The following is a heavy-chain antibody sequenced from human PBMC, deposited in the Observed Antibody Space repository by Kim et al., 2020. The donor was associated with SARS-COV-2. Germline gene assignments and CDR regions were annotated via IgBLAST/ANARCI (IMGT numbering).Heavy chain of an antibody. CDR1: GFTFSSYE. CDR2: ISSTSNTI. CDR3: ARDALCYGDYVSGICYF. J-gene: IGHJ4*03. Sequence: GGSLRLSCAASGFTFSSYEMNWVRQAPGKGLEWVSYISSTSNTIYYAYSVKGRFTISRDNTNNSLYMQMNILRAEDTALYYSARDALCYGDYVSGICYF. D-gene: IGHD4-17*01. V-gene: IGHV3-48*03.